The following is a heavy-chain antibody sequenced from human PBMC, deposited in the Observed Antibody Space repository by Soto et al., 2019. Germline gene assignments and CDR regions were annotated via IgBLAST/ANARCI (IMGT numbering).Heavy chain of an antibody. J-gene: IGHJ5*02. CDR1: GGSISSSSYY. Sequence: QLQLQESGPGLVKPSETLSLTCTVSGGSISSSSYYWGWIRQPPGKGLEWIGSIYYSGSTYYNPSLKSRVTISVDTSKNQFSLKLSSVTAADTAVYYCARLTLELELGLVDPWGQGTLVTVSS. V-gene: IGHV4-39*01. D-gene: IGHD1-7*01. CDR2: IYYSGST. CDR3: ARLTLELELGLVDP.